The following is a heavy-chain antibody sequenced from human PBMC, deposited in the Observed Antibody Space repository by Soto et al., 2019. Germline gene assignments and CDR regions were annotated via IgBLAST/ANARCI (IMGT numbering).Heavy chain of an antibody. CDR3: ARCDGTLVRGGRSSPYEMDV. D-gene: IGHD3-10*01. J-gene: IGHJ6*02. Sequence: QVLLVQSGPEVKKPGSSVKVSCKASGGTFNNYAINWVRQAPGKGLEWMGGIIPTFGTGNHEQKFQGRVTITADESTTTAYIELNRLRSEDTAIYYCARCDGTLVRGGRSSPYEMDVWGQGTTVIVSS. V-gene: IGHV1-69*01. CDR1: GGTFNNYA. CDR2: IIPTFGTG.